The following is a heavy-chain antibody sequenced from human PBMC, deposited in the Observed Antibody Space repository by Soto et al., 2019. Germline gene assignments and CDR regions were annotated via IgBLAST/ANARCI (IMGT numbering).Heavy chain of an antibody. Sequence: SVTLSRTCAVYGGSLSCYYWSWIRQHPGKGLEWIGEINHSGSTNYNPSLKSRVTISVDTSKNQFSLKLSSVTAADTAVYYCARGASVAWATPSGDFDYWGQGTLVIVSS. J-gene: IGHJ4*02. D-gene: IGHD3-3*01. CDR2: INHSGST. V-gene: IGHV4-34*01. CDR1: GGSLSCYY. CDR3: ARGASVAWATPSGDFDY.